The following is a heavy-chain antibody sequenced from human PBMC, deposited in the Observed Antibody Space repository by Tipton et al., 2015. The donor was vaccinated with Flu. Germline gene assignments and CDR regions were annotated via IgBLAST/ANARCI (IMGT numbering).Heavy chain of an antibody. CDR2: ISSSGSTI. CDR1: GFTFSSYE. V-gene: IGHV3-48*03. J-gene: IGHJ3*02. CDR3: ASNTGYSYGRAFDT. D-gene: IGHD5-18*01. Sequence: SLRLSCAASGFTFSSYEMNWVRQAPGKGLEWVSYISSSGSTIYYADSVKGRFTISRDNAKNSLYLQMNSLRAEDTAVYYCASNTGYSYGRAFDTRGQGTMVTVSS.